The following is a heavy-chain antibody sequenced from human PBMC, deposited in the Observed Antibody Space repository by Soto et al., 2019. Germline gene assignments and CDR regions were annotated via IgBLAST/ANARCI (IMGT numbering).Heavy chain of an antibody. V-gene: IGHV3-30*03. J-gene: IGHJ3*02. CDR3: ARVPSQYSSGWTDAFDI. Sequence: QVQLVESGGGVVQPGRSLRLSCAASGFTFSSYGMHWVRQAPGKGLEWVAVISYDGSNKYYADSVKGRFTISRDNSKNTLYLQMNSLRAEDTAVYYCARVPSQYSSGWTDAFDIWGQGTMVTVSS. D-gene: IGHD6-19*01. CDR1: GFTFSSYG. CDR2: ISYDGSNK.